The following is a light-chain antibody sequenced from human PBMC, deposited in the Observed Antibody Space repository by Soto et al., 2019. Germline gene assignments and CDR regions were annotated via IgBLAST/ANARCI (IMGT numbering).Light chain of an antibody. CDR1: TGAVTSGYY. Sequence: QTVVTQEPSLTVSPGGTVTLTCASSTGAVTSGYYPNWFQQKPGQAPRPLIYSTSNRHSCTPARFSGSLLGGIAALTLSGVQPEDEAEYYCLLYYGGALVFGGGTKVTVL. CDR2: STS. J-gene: IGLJ2*01. CDR3: LLYYGGALV. V-gene: IGLV7-43*01.